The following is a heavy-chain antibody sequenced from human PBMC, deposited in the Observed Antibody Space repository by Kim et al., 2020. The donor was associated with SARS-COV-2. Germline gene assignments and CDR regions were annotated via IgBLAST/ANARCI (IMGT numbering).Heavy chain of an antibody. Sequence: GGSLRLSCAASGFTFSSYAMSWVRQAPGKGLEWVSAISGSGGSTYYADSVKGRFTISRDNSKNTLYLQMNSLRAEDTAVYYCAKDLIDYVWGSYRYPYTSGGQGTLVTVSS. J-gene: IGHJ4*02. CDR2: ISGSGGST. D-gene: IGHD3-16*02. CDR3: AKDLIDYVWGSYRYPYTS. V-gene: IGHV3-23*01. CDR1: GFTFSSYA.